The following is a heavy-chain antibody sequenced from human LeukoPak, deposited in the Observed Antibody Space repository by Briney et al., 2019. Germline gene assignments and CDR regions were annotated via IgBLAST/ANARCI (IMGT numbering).Heavy chain of an antibody. CDR3: VRLLLVDKDMVYYYYGMDV. CDR2: IYYSGST. D-gene: IGHD5-18*01. Sequence: SETLSLTCTVSGGSISSYYWSWIRQPAGKGLEWIGYIYYSGSTNYNPSLKSRATISVDTSKNQFSLKLRSVTAADTAVYYCVRLLLVDKDMVYYYYGMDVWGQGTTVTVSS. V-gene: IGHV4-59*01. J-gene: IGHJ6*02. CDR1: GGSISSYY.